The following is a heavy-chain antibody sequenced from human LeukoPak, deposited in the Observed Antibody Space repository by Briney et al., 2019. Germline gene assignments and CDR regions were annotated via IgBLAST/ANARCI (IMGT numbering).Heavy chain of an antibody. D-gene: IGHD4-23*01. CDR2: ISGSSSTI. Sequence: GGSLRLSCAASGFTFSSYSINWVRQAPGKGLEWVSYISGSSSTIYYADSVKGRFTISRDNAKNSLYLQMNSLRAEATAVYYCARGGDVYTVVTAFQHWGQGTLVTVSS. V-gene: IGHV3-48*01. J-gene: IGHJ1*01. CDR1: GFTFSSYS. CDR3: ARGGDVYTVVTAFQH.